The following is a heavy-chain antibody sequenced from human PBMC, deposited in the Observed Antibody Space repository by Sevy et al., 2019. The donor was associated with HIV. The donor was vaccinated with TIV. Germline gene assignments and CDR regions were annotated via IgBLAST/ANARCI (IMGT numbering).Heavy chain of an antibody. J-gene: IGHJ4*02. CDR2: VTSDGTT. D-gene: IGHD3-16*01. Sequence: GGSLRLSCAASGLTLTTTGMSWVRQAPGKGLEWVAGVTSDGTTYYADSVRDLFTVSRDNSKNTLYRQLNSLRADDTAVFYCAGGDTTMITDLDYWGQGTLVTVSS. CDR3: AGGDTTMITDLDY. CDR1: GLTLTTTG. V-gene: IGHV3-23*01.